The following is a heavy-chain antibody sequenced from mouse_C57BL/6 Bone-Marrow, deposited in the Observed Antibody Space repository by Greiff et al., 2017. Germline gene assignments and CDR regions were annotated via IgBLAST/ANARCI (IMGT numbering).Heavy chain of an antibody. CDR1: GYTFTSYW. J-gene: IGHJ2*01. V-gene: IGHV1-59*01. Sequence: QVQLKQPGAELVRPGTSVKLSCKASGYTFTSYWMHWVKQRPGQGLEWIGVIDPSDSYTNYNQKFKGKATLTVDTSSSTAYMQLSSLTSEDSAVYYCAKGGNYVGDHWGQGTTLTVSS. CDR3: AKGGNYVGDH. CDR2: IDPSDSYT. D-gene: IGHD2-1*01.